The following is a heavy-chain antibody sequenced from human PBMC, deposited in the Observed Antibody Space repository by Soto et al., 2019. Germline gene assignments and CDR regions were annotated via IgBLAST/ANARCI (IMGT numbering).Heavy chain of an antibody. D-gene: IGHD6-19*01. J-gene: IGHJ4*02. CDR2: LSGSGIST. Sequence: EVQLLESGGGLVQPGGSLRLSCAASGFTFSSYAMSWVRQAPGKGLEWVSALSGSGISTYYADSVKGRFTISRDNSKKALYLHLNSLRAEDTAVYDCAKDLGYSTGWEPFDYWGQGTLVTVSS. V-gene: IGHV3-23*01. CDR1: GFTFSSYA. CDR3: AKDLGYSTGWEPFDY.